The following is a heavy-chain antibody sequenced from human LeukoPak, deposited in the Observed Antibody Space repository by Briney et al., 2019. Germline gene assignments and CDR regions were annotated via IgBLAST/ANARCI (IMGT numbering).Heavy chain of an antibody. CDR1: GYTFTSYG. D-gene: IGHD3-22*01. CDR2: ISAYNGNT. Sequence: GASVKVSCKASGYTFTSYGISWVRQAPGQGLEWMGWISAYNGNTNYAQKLQGRVTMTTDTSTSTAYMELRSLRSDDTAVYYCARDRGYYYDSSRIDYWGQGTLVTVSS. J-gene: IGHJ4*02. V-gene: IGHV1-18*01. CDR3: ARDRGYYYDSSRIDY.